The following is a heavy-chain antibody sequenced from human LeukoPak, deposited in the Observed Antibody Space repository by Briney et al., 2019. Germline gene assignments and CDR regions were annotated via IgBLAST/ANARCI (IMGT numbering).Heavy chain of an antibody. V-gene: IGHV4-34*01. CDR3: TRMTTGHDS. CDR2: INHSGYT. CDR1: GVSFNDYY. D-gene: IGHD4-17*01. J-gene: IGHJ5*01. Sequence: SETLSLTCAVSGVSFNDYYWSWVRQTPGKGLEWIGEINHSGYTNDSPSLKSRVTLSIDTSRKQFSLNVRSVTVADTGIYYCTRMTTGHDSSGQGTLVTVSS.